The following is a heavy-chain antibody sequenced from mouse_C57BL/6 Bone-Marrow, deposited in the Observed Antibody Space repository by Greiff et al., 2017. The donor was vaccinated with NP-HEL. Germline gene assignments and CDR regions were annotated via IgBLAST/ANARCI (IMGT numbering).Heavy chain of an antibody. J-gene: IGHJ1*03. V-gene: IGHV14-4*01. D-gene: IGHD1-1*01. Sequence: VQLKESGAELVRPGASVKLSCTASGFNIKDDYMHWVKQRPEQGLEWIGWIDPENGDTEYASKFKGKATITADTSSNTAYLQLSSLTSEDTAVYYCSHATVGAPWYFDVWGTGTAITVTS. CDR3: SHATVGAPWYFDV. CDR1: GFNIKDDY. CDR2: IDPENGDT.